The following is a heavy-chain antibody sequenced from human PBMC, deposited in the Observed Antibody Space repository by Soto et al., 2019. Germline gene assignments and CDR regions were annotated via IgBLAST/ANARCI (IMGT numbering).Heavy chain of an antibody. J-gene: IGHJ3*01. CDR2: IDPSDSYT. Sequence: GESLKISCQGSGYSFTSYWIHWVRQMPGKGLEWMGRIDPSDSYTNYSPSFQGHVTISADKSISTAYLQWSSLKASDTAMYYCARHPPGRWLQSEGAFDGWGQGTMVTVSS. CDR1: GYSFTSYW. D-gene: IGHD5-12*01. CDR3: ARHPPGRWLQSEGAFDG. V-gene: IGHV5-10-1*01.